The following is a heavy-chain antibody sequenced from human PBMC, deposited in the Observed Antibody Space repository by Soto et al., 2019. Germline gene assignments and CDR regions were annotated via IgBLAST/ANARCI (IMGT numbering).Heavy chain of an antibody. V-gene: IGHV4-30-2*01. CDR1: GGSISSGGYS. CDR3: TRTQTKVTSYDY. D-gene: IGHD4-17*01. Sequence: QLQLQESGSGLVKPSQTLSLTCAVSGGSISSGGYSCSWIRQPPGKGLEWIGYIYHSGSTYYTQSIERSVTISVASSKNKVSRKLRSVATAVKDGSYGTRTQTKVTSYDYWGRGTLVTVSS. J-gene: IGHJ4*02. CDR2: IYHSGST.